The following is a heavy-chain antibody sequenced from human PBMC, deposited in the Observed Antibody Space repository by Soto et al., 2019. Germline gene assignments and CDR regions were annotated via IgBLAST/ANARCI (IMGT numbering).Heavy chain of an antibody. J-gene: IGHJ4*02. Sequence: KESGPTLVKPTQTLTLTCTFSGDSVSSNSAAWNWIRQSPSRGLEWLGRTYYRSKWYYDYGVSVKSRVTINPDTSKNQFSLQLNSVTPEDTAVYYCARTRITAAGTFDHWGQGTLVTVSS. CDR1: GDSVSSNSAA. CDR2: TYYRSKWYY. D-gene: IGHD6-13*01. V-gene: IGHV6-1*01. CDR3: ARTRITAAGTFDH.